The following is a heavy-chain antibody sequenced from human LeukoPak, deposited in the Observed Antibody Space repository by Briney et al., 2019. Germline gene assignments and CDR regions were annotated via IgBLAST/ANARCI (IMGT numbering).Heavy chain of an antibody. CDR2: ISGSGGST. V-gene: IGHV3-23*01. J-gene: IGHJ4*02. CDR1: GFTFSSYA. CDR3: AKDYDFWSGYLDY. D-gene: IGHD3-3*01. Sequence: PPGGSLRLSCAASGFTFSSYAMSWVRQAPGKGLEWVSAISGSGGSTYYADSVKGRFTISRDNSKNTLYLQMNSLRAEDTAVYYCAKDYDFWSGYLDYWGQGTLVTVSS.